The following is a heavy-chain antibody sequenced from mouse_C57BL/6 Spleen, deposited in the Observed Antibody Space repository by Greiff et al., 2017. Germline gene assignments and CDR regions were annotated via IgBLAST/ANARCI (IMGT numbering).Heavy chain of an antibody. V-gene: IGHV1-7*01. D-gene: IGHD4-1*01. CDR2: INPSSGDT. Sequence: QVQLQQSGAELAKPGASVKLSCKASGYTFTSYWMHWVKQRHGQGLEWIGYINPSSGDTKYNQKFKDKATLTVDKSSSPAYMKLDSLTYEDSAVSYCERLTGNWFAYWGQGTLVTVSA. CDR1: GYTFTSYW. J-gene: IGHJ3*01. CDR3: ERLTGNWFAY.